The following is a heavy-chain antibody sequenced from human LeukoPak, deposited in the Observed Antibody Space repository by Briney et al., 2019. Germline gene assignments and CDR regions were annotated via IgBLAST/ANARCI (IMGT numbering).Heavy chain of an antibody. J-gene: IGHJ4*02. CDR1: GYSFTSYW. D-gene: IGHD7-27*01. CDR2: IYPGDSDT. V-gene: IGHV5-51*01. Sequence: GESLKISCKGSGYSFTSYWIGWVRQMPGKGLEWIGIIYPGDSDTRYSPSFQGQVTISADKSISTAYLQWSSLKASDTAMYYCARQVEELGGGPYFDYWGQGTLVTVSS. CDR3: ARQVEELGGGPYFDY.